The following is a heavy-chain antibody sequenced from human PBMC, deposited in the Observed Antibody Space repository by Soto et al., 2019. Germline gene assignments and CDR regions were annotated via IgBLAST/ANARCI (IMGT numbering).Heavy chain of an antibody. Sequence: GASVKVSCKASGGTFSSYAISWVRQAPGQGLEWMGGIIPIFGTANYAQKFQGRVTITADESTSTAYMELSSPRSEDTAVYYCARGYGSGSYCNSDYYYYGMDVWGQGTTVTVSS. V-gene: IGHV1-69*13. CDR1: GGTFSSYA. J-gene: IGHJ6*02. D-gene: IGHD3-10*01. CDR2: IIPIFGTA. CDR3: ARGYGSGSYCNSDYYYYGMDV.